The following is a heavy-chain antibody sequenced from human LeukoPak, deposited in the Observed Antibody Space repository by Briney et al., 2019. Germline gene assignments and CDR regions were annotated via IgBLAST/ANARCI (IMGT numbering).Heavy chain of an antibody. J-gene: IGHJ4*02. CDR1: GYSSTNYW. D-gene: IGHD5-12*01. CDR3: ARQTSIYAYSGYDPLDY. Sequence: GESLKISCEASGYSSTNYWIGWVRQMPGKGLEWMGIIYPGDSETRYNPSFQGQVTISADKSISTTYLQWSSLKASDTAIYYCARQTSIYAYSGYDPLDYWGQGTLVTVSS. CDR2: IYPGDSET. V-gene: IGHV5-51*01.